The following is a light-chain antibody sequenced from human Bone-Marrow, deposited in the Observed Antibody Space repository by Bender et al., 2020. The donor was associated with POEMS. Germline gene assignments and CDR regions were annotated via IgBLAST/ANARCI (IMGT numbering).Light chain of an antibody. V-gene: IGLV2-14*02. CDR2: EVT. Sequence: QSALTQPASVSGSPGQSITISCTGTSSNVGSYNLVSWYQQYPDKVPKLMIYEVTKRPSGVPDRLSGSKSGSTASLTVSGLQAEDEADYFCSSYTGSDSVLFGGGTKLTVL. J-gene: IGLJ2*01. CDR3: SSYTGSDSVL. CDR1: SSNVGSYNL.